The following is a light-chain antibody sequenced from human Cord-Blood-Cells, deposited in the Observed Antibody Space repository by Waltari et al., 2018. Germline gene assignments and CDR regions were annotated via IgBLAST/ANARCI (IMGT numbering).Light chain of an antibody. J-gene: IGKJ4*01. V-gene: IGKV4-1*01. CDR3: QQYYSTPLT. Sequence: DIVMTPSPDSLAVSVGERATINCKPSQSVLYSSNNKNYLAWYQQKPGQPPKLLIYWASTRESGVPDRFSGSGSGTDFTLTISSLQAEDVAVYYCQQYYSTPLTFGGGTKVEIK. CDR2: WAS. CDR1: QSVLYSSNNKNY.